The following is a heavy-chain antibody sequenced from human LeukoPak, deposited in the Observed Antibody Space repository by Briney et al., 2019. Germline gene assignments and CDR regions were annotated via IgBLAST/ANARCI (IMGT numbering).Heavy chain of an antibody. J-gene: IGHJ3*02. V-gene: IGHV6-1*01. CDR3: ARVHGLYCSGGSCYFDAFDI. CDR2: TYYRSKWYN. Sequence: SQTLSLTCAISGDSVSSNSAAWNWIRQSPSRGLEWLGRTYYRSKWYNDYAVSVKSRITINPDTSKNQFSLQLNSVTPEDTAVYYCARVHGLYCSGGSCYFDAFDIWGQGTMVTVSS. D-gene: IGHD2-15*01. CDR1: GDSVSSNSAA.